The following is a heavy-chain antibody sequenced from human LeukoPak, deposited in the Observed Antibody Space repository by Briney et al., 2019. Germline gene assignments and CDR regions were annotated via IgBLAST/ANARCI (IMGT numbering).Heavy chain of an antibody. Sequence: GASVKVSCKAAGCTFTSYGISWVRQAPGQGLEWMGWISAYNGNTNYAQKLQGRVTMTTDTSTSTAYMELRSLRSDDTAVYYCARTYYDILTGQNWFDPWGQGTLVTVSS. CDR2: ISAYNGNT. V-gene: IGHV1-18*01. CDR1: GCTFTSYG. CDR3: ARTYYDILTGQNWFDP. D-gene: IGHD3-9*01. J-gene: IGHJ5*02.